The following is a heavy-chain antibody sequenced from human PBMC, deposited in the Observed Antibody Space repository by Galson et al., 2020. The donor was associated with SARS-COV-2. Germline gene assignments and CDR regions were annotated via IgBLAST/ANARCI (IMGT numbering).Heavy chain of an antibody. CDR3: ARIPSSGFGHSMDV. Sequence: SGPTLVKPTQTLTLTCTFSGFSLSTSGMRVTWIRQPPGKALEWLARIDWDDDKSYSTSLKTRLTISKDTSKNQVVLTMTNMDPVDTATYYCARIPSSGFGHSMDVWGQGTTVTVSS. J-gene: IGHJ6*02. V-gene: IGHV2-70*04. D-gene: IGHD3-10*01. CDR1: GFSLSTSGMR. CDR2: IDWDDDK.